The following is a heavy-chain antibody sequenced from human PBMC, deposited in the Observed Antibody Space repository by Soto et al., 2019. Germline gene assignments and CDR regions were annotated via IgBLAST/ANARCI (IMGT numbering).Heavy chain of an antibody. V-gene: IGHV3-48*02. CDR1: GFTLSVYT. CDR3: ARDCYSTSSDWPWFDP. CDR2: ITSSGTTI. Sequence: EAQLVESGGVLVQPGGSLRLSCAASGFTLSVYTMHWVRQSPGKGLEWISSITSSGTTISYADSVKGRFTISRDNAKSSLFLQMDTLRDEDTAVYYCARDCYSTSSDWPWFDPWGQGTLVTVSS. D-gene: IGHD6-6*01. J-gene: IGHJ5*02.